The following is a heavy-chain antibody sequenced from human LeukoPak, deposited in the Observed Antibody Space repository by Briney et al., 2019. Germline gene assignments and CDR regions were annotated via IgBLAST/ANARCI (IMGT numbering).Heavy chain of an antibody. D-gene: IGHD1-1*01. J-gene: IGHJ5*02. CDR3: ARASWVSNADAVS. Sequence: SETLSLTCTVSAGSISSHYWSWIRQPPGKGLEWIGYIYYSGSTNYNPSLKSRVTISVDTSKNQFSLKLSSVTAADTAVYYCARASWVSNADAVSWGQGTLVTVSS. CDR1: AGSISSHY. CDR2: IYYSGST. V-gene: IGHV4-59*11.